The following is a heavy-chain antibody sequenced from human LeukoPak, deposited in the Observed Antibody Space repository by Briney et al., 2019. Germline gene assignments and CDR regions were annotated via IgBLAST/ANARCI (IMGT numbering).Heavy chain of an antibody. J-gene: IGHJ5*02. CDR3: ARVAIRGWLLDP. Sequence: SETLSLTCTVSGGSISSSSYYWGWIRQPPGKGLEWIGSIYYSGSTYYNPSLKSRVTISVDTSKNQFSLKLSSVTAADTAVYYCARVAIRGWLLDPWGQGTLVTVSS. CDR2: IYYSGST. CDR1: GGSISSSSYY. D-gene: IGHD5-24*01. V-gene: IGHV4-39*01.